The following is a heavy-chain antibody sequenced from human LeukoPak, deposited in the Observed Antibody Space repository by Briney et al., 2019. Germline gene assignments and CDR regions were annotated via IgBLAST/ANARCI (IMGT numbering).Heavy chain of an antibody. D-gene: IGHD6-19*01. CDR3: ARAEVQSSGYHF. Sequence: GASVKVSCKASGYTFTSYAMNWVRQAPGQGLEWMGWMNPISGGTNYAQKFQGRVTMTRDRSTNTAYLELTSLRSDDTAVYYCARAEVQSSGYHFWGQGTLVTVSS. CDR1: GYTFTSYA. V-gene: IGHV1-2*02. CDR2: MNPISGGT. J-gene: IGHJ4*02.